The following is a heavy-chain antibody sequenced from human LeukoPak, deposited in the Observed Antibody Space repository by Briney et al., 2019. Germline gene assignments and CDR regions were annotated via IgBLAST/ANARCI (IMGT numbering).Heavy chain of an antibody. CDR3: ARVGEQHLDYYFDY. J-gene: IGHJ4*02. CDR2: ISAYNGDT. V-gene: IGHV1-18*04. D-gene: IGHD6-13*01. Sequence: GASVKVSCKSSRFTFTNYGITWVRQATGQGLEWMGWISAYNGDTNYAQKLRYRVTITTDTSTSTAYMELRSLRSDDTAVYYCARVGEQHLDYYFDYWGQGTLVTVSS. CDR1: RFTFTNYG.